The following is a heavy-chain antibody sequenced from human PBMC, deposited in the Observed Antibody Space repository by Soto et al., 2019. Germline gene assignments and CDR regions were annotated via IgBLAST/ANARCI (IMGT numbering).Heavy chain of an antibody. V-gene: IGHV3-13*05. CDR2: IGAADDP. Sequence: WWSLRLSCSASVFTFSAYDMHWFRQTTGKGLEWVSAIGAADDPYYLGSVKGRFTISRENAKNSLYLQMNSLRAEDTAVYYCARAYSGRLPRRADYYFAMDVWGQGTTVTVS. D-gene: IGHD2-15*01. CDR3: ARAYSGRLPRRADYYFAMDV. CDR1: VFTFSAYD. J-gene: IGHJ6*02.